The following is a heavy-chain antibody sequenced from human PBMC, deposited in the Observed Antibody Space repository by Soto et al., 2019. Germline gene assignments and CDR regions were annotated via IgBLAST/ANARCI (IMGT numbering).Heavy chain of an antibody. CDR3: TRPNQGDYAFDI. J-gene: IGHJ3*02. CDR1: GGSISSYY. D-gene: IGHD2-21*02. Sequence: SETLSLTCPVSGGSISSYYWSWVRQTPGKGLEWIGYIYNSGSTVYNPSLKSRLTISVDTSKNQVLLKLNSVTAADTAVYYCTRPNQGDYAFDIWGQGTMVTVSS. V-gene: IGHV4-59*08. CDR2: IYNSGST.